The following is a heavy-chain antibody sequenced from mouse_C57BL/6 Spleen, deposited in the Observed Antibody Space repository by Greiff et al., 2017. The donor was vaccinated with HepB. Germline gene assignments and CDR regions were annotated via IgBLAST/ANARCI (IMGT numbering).Heavy chain of an antibody. Sequence: QVQLQQSGAELARPGASVKLFCKASGYTFTSYGISWVKQRTGQGLEWIGEIYPRSGNTYYNEKFKGKATLTADKSSSTAYMELRSLTSEDSAVYFCARAFITTVVAHYAMDYWGQGTSVTVSS. CDR2: IYPRSGNT. CDR3: ARAFITTVVAHYAMDY. CDR1: GYTFTSYG. D-gene: IGHD1-1*01. V-gene: IGHV1-81*01. J-gene: IGHJ4*01.